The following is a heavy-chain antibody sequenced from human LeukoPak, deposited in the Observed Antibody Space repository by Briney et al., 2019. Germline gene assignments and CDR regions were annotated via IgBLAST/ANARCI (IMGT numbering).Heavy chain of an antibody. V-gene: IGHV4-4*07. CDR3: ARGEHSVDS. D-gene: IGHD1/OR15-1a*01. CDR1: GGAIRSHY. J-gene: IGHJ4*02. CDR2: IYSSGYT. Sequence: PSETLSLTCTVSGGAIRSHYWNWIRQPAGKGLEWIGRIYSSGYTNDNPSPKSRITMSVDMSKNQFSLRLNSVTAADTAVYYCARGEHSVDSWGQGMLVAVSS.